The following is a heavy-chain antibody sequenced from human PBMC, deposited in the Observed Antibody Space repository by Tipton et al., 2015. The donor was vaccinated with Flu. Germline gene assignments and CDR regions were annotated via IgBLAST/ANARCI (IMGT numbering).Heavy chain of an antibody. CDR3: ARGHGTSGYHYPRPFDS. J-gene: IGHJ4*02. CDR1: GGAISPFY. CDR2: IHYTGAT. D-gene: IGHD3-22*01. V-gene: IGHV4-59*08. Sequence: TLSLTCSVSGGAISPFYWSWVRQPPGKGLEWIGYIHYTGATDYTPSLRSRATISVDMSKNQLSLKLTSVTAADTAVYYCARGHGTSGYHYPRPFDSWGQGTLVTVPS.